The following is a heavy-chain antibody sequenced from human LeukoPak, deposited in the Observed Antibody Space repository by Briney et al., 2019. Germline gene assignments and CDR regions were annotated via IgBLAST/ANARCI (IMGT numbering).Heavy chain of an antibody. V-gene: IGHV3-23*01. CDR2: ISDNGLYT. CDR3: AKPVEYYYDSSGYGGGAFDI. Sequence: GGSLRLSCAASGLTFSSSALSWVRQAPGKGLQWVSSISDNGLYTHYADSVKGRFTISRDNSMNTLYLQMNSLRAEDTAVYYCAKPVEYYYDSSGYGGGAFDIWGQGTMVTVSS. CDR1: GLTFSSSA. J-gene: IGHJ3*02. D-gene: IGHD3-22*01.